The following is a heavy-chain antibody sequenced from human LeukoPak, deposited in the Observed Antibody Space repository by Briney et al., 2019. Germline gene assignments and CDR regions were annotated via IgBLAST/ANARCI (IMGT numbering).Heavy chain of an antibody. Sequence: SETLSLTCSVSDDSTNSNYWSWIRQPPGKGLEWIGYLYNSGSTDYNPSLKSRVTISVDTSKTQFSLRLSSVTAADTAVYYCARRSDADWYFDVWGRGTMVTVSS. D-gene: IGHD1-26*01. CDR2: LYNSGST. V-gene: IGHV4-59*08. CDR1: DDSTNSNY. J-gene: IGHJ2*01. CDR3: ARRSDADWYFDV.